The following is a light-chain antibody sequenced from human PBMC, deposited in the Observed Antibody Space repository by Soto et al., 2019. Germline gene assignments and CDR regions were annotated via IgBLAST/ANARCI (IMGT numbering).Light chain of an antibody. CDR2: GAS. J-gene: IGKJ1*01. CDR3: QQYGSSRT. V-gene: IGKV3-20*01. CDR1: QSVSSSY. Sequence: EIVLTQSPGTLSLSPGERATLSCRASQSVSSSYLAWYQQKPGQAPRLLIYGASSRATGSPDRFSGSGSGTDFTLTISRLEPEDFAVYYCQQYGSSRTFGQGTKVDI.